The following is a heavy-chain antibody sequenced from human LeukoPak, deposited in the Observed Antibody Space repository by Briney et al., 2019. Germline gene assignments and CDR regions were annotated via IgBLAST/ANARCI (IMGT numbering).Heavy chain of an antibody. Sequence: ASVKVSCKASGYTFTGYYIHWVRQAPGQGLEWMGWINPNGGGTNYAQKFQGRVTMTRDTSIRTAYMELSRLRSDDTAVYYCARDARDILTGSNWFDPWGQGTLVTVSS. D-gene: IGHD3-9*01. V-gene: IGHV1-2*02. CDR2: INPNGGGT. J-gene: IGHJ5*02. CDR1: GYTFTGYY. CDR3: ARDARDILTGSNWFDP.